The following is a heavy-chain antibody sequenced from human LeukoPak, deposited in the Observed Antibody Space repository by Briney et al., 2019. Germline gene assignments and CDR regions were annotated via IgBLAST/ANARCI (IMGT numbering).Heavy chain of an antibody. CDR3: ADYYSSGGVFDY. CDR1: GGSISSSSYY. Sequence: SETLSLTCTVSGGSISSSSYYWGWIRQPPGKGLEWIGSIYYSGSTYYNPSLKSRVTISVDTSRNQFSLKLSSVTAADTAVYYCADYYSSGGVFDYWGQGTLVTVPS. J-gene: IGHJ4*02. V-gene: IGHV4-39*01. CDR2: IYYSGST. D-gene: IGHD3-10*01.